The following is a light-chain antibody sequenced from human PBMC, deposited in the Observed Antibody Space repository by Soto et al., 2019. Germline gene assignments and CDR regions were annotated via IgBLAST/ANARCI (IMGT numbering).Light chain of an antibody. V-gene: IGLV1-51*02. CDR3: GTWDSSLSAEV. CDR2: ENN. Sequence: QSVLTQPPSVSAAPGQKVTISCSGSSSNIGNNYVSWYQQLPGTAPKLLMYENNQRPSGIPDRFSGSRSGTSATLGITGLQTGDEADYYCGTWDSSLSAEVFGTGTKVTVL. J-gene: IGLJ1*01. CDR1: SSNIGNNY.